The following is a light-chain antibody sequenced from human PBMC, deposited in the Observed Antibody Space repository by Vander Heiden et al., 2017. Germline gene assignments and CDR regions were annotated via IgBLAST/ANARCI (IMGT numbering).Light chain of an antibody. J-gene: IGLJ2*01. CDR1: SSDVGTYNT. CDR3: YSYAGDNTVV. V-gene: IGLV2-23*01. Sequence: QSALTQPASVSGAPGQSITISCTGTSSDVGTYNTVSWYQQHPDNAPKLIIYEGSKRPSGVSNRFSGSKSGTTASLTISGLQAEDEADYYCYSYAGDNTVVFGGGTKLTVL. CDR2: EGS.